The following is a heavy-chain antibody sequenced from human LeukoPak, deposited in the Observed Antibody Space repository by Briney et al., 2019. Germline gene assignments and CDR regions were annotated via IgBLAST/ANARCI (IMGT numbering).Heavy chain of an antibody. J-gene: IGHJ6*03. CDR3: ARDRYDSSGYYYYYYMDV. D-gene: IGHD3-22*01. Sequence: SETLSLTCTVSGYSISSGYYWGWIRQPPGKGLEWIGSIYHSGSTYYNPSLKSRVTISVDTSKNQFSLKLSPVTAADTAVYYCARDRYDSSGYYYYYYMDVWGKGTTVTISS. CDR2: IYHSGST. CDR1: GYSISSGYY. V-gene: IGHV4-38-2*02.